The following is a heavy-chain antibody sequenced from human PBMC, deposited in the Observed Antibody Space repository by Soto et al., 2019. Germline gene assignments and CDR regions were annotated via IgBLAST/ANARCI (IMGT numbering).Heavy chain of an antibody. CDR1: GGTFSSYA. D-gene: IGHD5-18*01. J-gene: IGHJ6*02. CDR3: ARDTAMVTSYYYYYGMDV. Sequence: QVQLVQSGAEVKKPGSSVKVSCKASGGTFSSYAISWVRQAPGQGLEWMGGIIPIFGTANYAQKFQGRVTITADESTSTAYMELSSLSSEDTAVYYCARDTAMVTSYYYYYGMDVWGQGTTVTVSS. V-gene: IGHV1-69*01. CDR2: IIPIFGTA.